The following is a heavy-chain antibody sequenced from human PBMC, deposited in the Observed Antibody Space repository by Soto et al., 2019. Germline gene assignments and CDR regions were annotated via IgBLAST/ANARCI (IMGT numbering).Heavy chain of an antibody. D-gene: IGHD1-26*01. V-gene: IGHV3-33*01. Sequence: VQLVESGGGVVQPGRSLRLSCAASGFTFRTYGMYWVRQAPGKGLEWVAVIWYDASNKYYADSVKGRFTISRDNSENTLYVKMNSRRAEDTAVYYCARGRVDGGELDLWGQGTLVTVSS. CDR2: IWYDASNK. CDR3: ARGRVDGGELDL. J-gene: IGHJ4*02. CDR1: GFTFRTYG.